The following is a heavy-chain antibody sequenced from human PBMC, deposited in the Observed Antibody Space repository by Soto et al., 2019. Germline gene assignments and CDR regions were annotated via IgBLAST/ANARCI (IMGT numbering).Heavy chain of an antibody. J-gene: IGHJ4*02. V-gene: IGHV1-18*01. D-gene: IGHD3-3*01. CDR2: ISAYNGNT. Sequence: ASVKVSCKASGYTFTSYGISWVRQAPGQGLEWMGWISAYNGNTNYAQKLQGRVTMTTDTSTSTAYMELRSLRSDDTAVYYCARAPETPTIFGVVRPYFFNHWGQGTLVTVSS. CDR1: GYTFTSYG. CDR3: ARAPETPTIFGVVRPYFFNH.